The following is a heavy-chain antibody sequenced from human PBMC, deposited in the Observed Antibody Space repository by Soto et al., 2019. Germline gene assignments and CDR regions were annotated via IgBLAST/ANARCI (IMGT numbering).Heavy chain of an antibody. V-gene: IGHV3-23*01. Sequence: EVQLLESGGGLVQPGGSLRLSCAASGFTFSSYALSWVRQAPGKGLEWVSIIGDSGGSTFYADSVKGRCTISRDNSKNTLNLQMNNLRAEDTAVYDCAKHFDSGCPDYWGQGTLVTVSS. D-gene: IGHD6-19*01. CDR3: AKHFDSGCPDY. CDR1: GFTFSSYA. J-gene: IGHJ4*02. CDR2: IGDSGGST.